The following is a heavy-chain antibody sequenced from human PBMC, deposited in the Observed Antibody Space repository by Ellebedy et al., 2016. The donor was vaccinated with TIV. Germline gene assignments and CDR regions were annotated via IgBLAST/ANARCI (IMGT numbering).Heavy chain of an antibody. V-gene: IGHV1-46*01. Sequence: AASVTVSCKASRYTFTNCDIRWVRHAPGQGLWWVGIIEPNGGTAIYAQTFQGRGTMTRDTSTITVYMELSSLRSEDTAVYYCAREDLLSSSSSDHYAMDVWGQGPTVTVSS. CDR1: RYTFTNCD. CDR3: AREDLLSSSSSDHYAMDV. D-gene: IGHD6-6*01. J-gene: IGHJ6*01. CDR2: IEPNGGTA.